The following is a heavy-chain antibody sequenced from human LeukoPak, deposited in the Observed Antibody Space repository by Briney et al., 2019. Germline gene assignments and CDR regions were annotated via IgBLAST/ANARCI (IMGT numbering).Heavy chain of an antibody. CDR3: VKGRNAYFDY. CDR2: IPSDGSNK. Sequence: GGSLRLSCAASGFTFSGYGMHWVRQAPGKGLEWVAFIPSDGSNKCYADSVKGRFTISRDNSKNTVDLQMNSLRPEDTAVYYCVKGRNAYFDYWGQGTLVTASS. J-gene: IGHJ4*02. CDR1: GFTFSGYG. V-gene: IGHV3-30*02.